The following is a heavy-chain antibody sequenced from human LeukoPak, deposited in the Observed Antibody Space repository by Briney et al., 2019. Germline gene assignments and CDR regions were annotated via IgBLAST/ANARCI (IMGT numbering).Heavy chain of an antibody. V-gene: IGHV4-34*01. CDR1: GGSFSGYY. CDR2: INHSGST. CDR3: ARSSSDFWSGYYGFDY. D-gene: IGHD3-3*01. J-gene: IGHJ4*02. Sequence: SETLSLTGAVYGGSFSGYYWSWIRQPPGKGLEWIGEINHSGSTNYNPSLKSRVTISVDTSKNQFSLKLSSVTAADTAVYYCARSSSDFWSGYYGFDYWGQGTLVTVSS.